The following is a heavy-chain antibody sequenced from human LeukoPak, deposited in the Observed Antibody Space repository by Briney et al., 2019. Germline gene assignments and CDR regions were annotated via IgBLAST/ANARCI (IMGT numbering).Heavy chain of an antibody. CDR1: GFTFSSYA. D-gene: IGHD2-2*01. CDR2: ISGGGGST. CDR3: AKSWCSSTSCSFDY. J-gene: IGHJ4*02. V-gene: IGHV3-23*01. Sequence: PGGSLRLSCAASGFTFSSYAMSWVRQAPGKGLEWVSAISGGGGSTYYADSVKGRFTISRDNSKNTLYQQMNSLRAEDTAVYYCAKSWCSSTSCSFDYWGQGTLVTVSS.